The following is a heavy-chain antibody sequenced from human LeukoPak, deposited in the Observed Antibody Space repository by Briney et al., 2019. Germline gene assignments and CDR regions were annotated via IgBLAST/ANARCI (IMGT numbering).Heavy chain of an antibody. D-gene: IGHD3-10*01. Sequence: SETLPLTCTVSGGSISSYYWSWIRQPPGKGLEWIGYIYDSGSTNYNPSLKSRVTISVDTSKNQFSLKLTSVTAADTAVYYCARSPLWGSGSYYLDYWGQGTLVTVSS. CDR1: GGSISSYY. J-gene: IGHJ4*02. CDR2: IYDSGST. V-gene: IGHV4-59*08. CDR3: ARSPLWGSGSYYLDY.